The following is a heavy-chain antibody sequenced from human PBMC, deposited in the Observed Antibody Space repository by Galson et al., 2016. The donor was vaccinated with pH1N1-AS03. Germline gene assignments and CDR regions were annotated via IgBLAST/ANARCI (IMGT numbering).Heavy chain of an antibody. J-gene: IGHJ5*02. CDR2: IYWDDDK. Sequence: PALVKPTQTLTLTCTFSGFSLSTSGVGVGWIRQPPGKALEWPALIYWDDDKRYRPSLKSRLTITRDTSKNQVVLTMTNMDPVDTATYYCAHGPYWFDPWGQGTLVTVSS. CDR1: GFSLSTSGVG. CDR3: AHGPYWFDP. V-gene: IGHV2-5*02.